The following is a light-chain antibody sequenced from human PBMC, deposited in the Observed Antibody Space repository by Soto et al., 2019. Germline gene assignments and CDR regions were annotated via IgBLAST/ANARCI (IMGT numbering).Light chain of an antibody. V-gene: IGKV1-39*01. J-gene: IGKJ2*01. Sequence: DIQMTQSPASLSASVGDRVTVTCRASQNIGNYLNWYQQQPGQAPKLLIYAASTLQSGVPSRFSGSGSGTDFTLTISSLQPEDFATYYCQQSAGIPYTFGQGTKAEIK. CDR2: AAS. CDR1: QNIGNY. CDR3: QQSAGIPYT.